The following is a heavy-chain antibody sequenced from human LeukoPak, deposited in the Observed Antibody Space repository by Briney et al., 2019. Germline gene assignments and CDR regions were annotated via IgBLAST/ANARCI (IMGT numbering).Heavy chain of an antibody. CDR3: ARDRGNQRGYYYYYMDV. CDR1: GFTFSSYE. J-gene: IGHJ6*03. CDR2: ISSGSSYI. D-gene: IGHD1-14*01. Sequence: GGSLRLSCAASGFTFSSYEMNWVRQAPGKGLEWVSSISSGSSYIYYADSVKGRFAISRDNAKNSLYLQMNSLRAEDTAVYYCARDRGNQRGYYYYYMDVWGKGTTVTVSS. V-gene: IGHV3-21*01.